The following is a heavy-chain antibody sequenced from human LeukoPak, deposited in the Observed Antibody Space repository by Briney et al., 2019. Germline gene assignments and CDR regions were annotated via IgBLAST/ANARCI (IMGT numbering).Heavy chain of an antibody. Sequence: ASVRVSCKASGYTFTNYYMSWVRQAPGHGLEWMGWINPNRGDTNYAQKFQGRVTMTRDTSISTAFMELTRLTSDDTAVYYCTRDLLGFATTPLSDWGQGTLVTVSS. CDR2: INPNRGDT. D-gene: IGHD4-17*01. V-gene: IGHV1-2*02. CDR1: GYTFTNYY. J-gene: IGHJ4*02. CDR3: TRDLLGFATTPLSD.